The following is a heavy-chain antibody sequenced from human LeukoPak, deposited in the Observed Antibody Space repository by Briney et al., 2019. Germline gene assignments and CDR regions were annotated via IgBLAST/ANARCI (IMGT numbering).Heavy chain of an antibody. Sequence: SETLSLTCTVSGDSISSSRFYWAWIRQPPGEGLEWIGSILYTGRTFYNPSLKSRVTISVDTSKNQFSLRLGSVTASDTAVYYCARRDVGATIDYWGQGTLVTVSS. J-gene: IGHJ4*02. D-gene: IGHD1-26*01. CDR1: GDSISSSRFY. V-gene: IGHV4-39*01. CDR3: ARRDVGATIDY. CDR2: ILYTGRT.